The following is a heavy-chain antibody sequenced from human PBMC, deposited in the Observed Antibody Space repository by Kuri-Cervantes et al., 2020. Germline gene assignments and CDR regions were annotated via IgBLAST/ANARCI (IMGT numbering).Heavy chain of an antibody. CDR1: GFTVSSNY. D-gene: IGHD3-3*01. CDR3: ARDRDDFWSGYSPSFDY. Sequence: GGSLRLSCAASGFTVSSNYMSWVRQAPGKGLEWVSVIYSGGSTYYADSVKGRLTISRDNAKNSLYLQMNSLRAEDTAVYYCARDRDDFWSGYSPSFDYWGQGTLVTVSS. CDR2: IYSGGST. J-gene: IGHJ4*02. V-gene: IGHV3-53*01.